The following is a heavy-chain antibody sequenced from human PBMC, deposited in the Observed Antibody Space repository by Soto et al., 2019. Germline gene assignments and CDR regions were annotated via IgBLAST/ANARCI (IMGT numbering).Heavy chain of an antibody. CDR2: IYYSGST. J-gene: IGHJ5*02. V-gene: IGHV4-39*01. D-gene: IGHD2-2*01. CDR3: ASHLRYRLLFDWYDP. CDR1: CGSISSSSYY. Sequence: SETLSLTCTVSCGSISSSSYYWGWVRQPPGKGLEGIGSIYYSGSTYYKPSLKSRVTISVDTSKNQFSRKLSAVTAADTAVYYCASHLRYRLLFDWYDPWGQGTLGTVST.